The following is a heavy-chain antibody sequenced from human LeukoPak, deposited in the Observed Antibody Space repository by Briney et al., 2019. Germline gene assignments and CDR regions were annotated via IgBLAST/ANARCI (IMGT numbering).Heavy chain of an antibody. D-gene: IGHD2-15*01. Sequence: GGSLRLSCAASGFTFDDYAMHWVRQAPGKGLEWVSGISWNSGSIGYADSVKGRFTISRDNAKNSLYLQMNSLRAEDTAVYYCAKDRRLYSHYFDYWGQGTLVTVSS. V-gene: IGHV3-9*01. CDR1: GFTFDDYA. CDR3: AKDRRLYSHYFDY. CDR2: ISWNSGSI. J-gene: IGHJ4*02.